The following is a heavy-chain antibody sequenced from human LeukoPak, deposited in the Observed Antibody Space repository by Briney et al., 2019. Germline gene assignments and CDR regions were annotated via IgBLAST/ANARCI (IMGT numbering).Heavy chain of an antibody. CDR3: ARFGYSGYDSDY. Sequence: ASVKVSCKASGFTFSGYYMQWVRQAPGQGLEWMGIINPSDGSTNYAQKLQGRVTMTTDTSTSTAYMDLRSLRSDDTAVYYCARFGYSGYDSDYWGQGTLVTVSS. V-gene: IGHV1-46*01. CDR2: INPSDGST. CDR1: GFTFSGYY. J-gene: IGHJ4*02. D-gene: IGHD5-12*01.